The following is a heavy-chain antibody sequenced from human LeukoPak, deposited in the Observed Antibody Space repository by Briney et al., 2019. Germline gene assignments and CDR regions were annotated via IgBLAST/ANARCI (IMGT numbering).Heavy chain of an antibody. V-gene: IGHV4-59*11. CDR1: GGSISGHY. CDR3: ARSPGGY. Sequence: SETLSLTCTVSGGSISGHYWSWIRQPPGKGLEWIGYIYYSGSTNYNPSLKSRVTISVDTSKNQFSLKLSSVTAADTAVYYCARSPGGYWGQGTLVTVSS. CDR2: IYYSGST. D-gene: IGHD3-22*01. J-gene: IGHJ4*02.